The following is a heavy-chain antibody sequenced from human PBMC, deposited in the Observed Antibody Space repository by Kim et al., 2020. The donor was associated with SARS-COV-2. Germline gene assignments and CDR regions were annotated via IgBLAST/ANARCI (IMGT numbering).Heavy chain of an antibody. CDR3: TCWLEGDGYDY. Sequence: YYVDAGKGRFTISRYNAKNSLYLQMNSLRAEDTAVYYCTCWLEGDGYDYWGQGTLVTVSS. J-gene: IGHJ4*02. V-gene: IGHV3-7*03. D-gene: IGHD5-12*01.